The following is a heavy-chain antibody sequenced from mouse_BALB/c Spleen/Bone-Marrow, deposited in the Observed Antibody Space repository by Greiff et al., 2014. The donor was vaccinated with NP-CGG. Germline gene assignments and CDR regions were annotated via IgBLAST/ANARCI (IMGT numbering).Heavy chain of an antibody. CDR3: AKQEGFSYAMDY. CDR1: GFSATSYG. V-gene: IGHV2-3*01. Sequence: VKLVESGPGLVAPSQSLSITCTVSGFSATSYGVSWVRQPPGKGLEWLGVIWGDGSTNYHPALISRLGISKDNSKSLVLLKLNSLQTDDTATYYCAKQEGFSYAMDYWGQGTSVTVSS. CDR2: IWGDGST. J-gene: IGHJ4*01.